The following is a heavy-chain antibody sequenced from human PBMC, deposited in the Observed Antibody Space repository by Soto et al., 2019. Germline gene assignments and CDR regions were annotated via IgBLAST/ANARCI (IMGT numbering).Heavy chain of an antibody. D-gene: IGHD2-2*01. J-gene: IGHJ6*02. Sequence: SETLSLTCTVSGGSISSYYWSWIRQPPGKGLEWIGYIYYSGSTNSNPSLKSRVTISVDTSKNQFSLKLSSVTAADTAVYYCARDLGYCSSTSCYRGRRGARASGMDVWGQGTTVTVSS. V-gene: IGHV4-59*01. CDR1: GGSISSYY. CDR2: IYYSGST. CDR3: ARDLGYCSSTSCYRGRRGARASGMDV.